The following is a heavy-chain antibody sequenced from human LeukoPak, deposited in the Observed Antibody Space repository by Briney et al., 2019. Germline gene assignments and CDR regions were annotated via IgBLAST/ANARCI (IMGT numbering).Heavy chain of an antibody. J-gene: IGHJ4*02. V-gene: IGHV4-61*08. Sequence: SETLSLTCTVSGGSVSSGGHYWSWIRQPPGKGLEWLGYMHNSGTPNYNPSLKSRVTMSADTSRNQLSLNLNSVTAADTAVYYCVRVPAAGTGPDSWGQGILVSVSS. CDR1: GGSVSSGGHY. CDR2: MHNSGTP. CDR3: VRVPAAGTGPDS. D-gene: IGHD6-13*01.